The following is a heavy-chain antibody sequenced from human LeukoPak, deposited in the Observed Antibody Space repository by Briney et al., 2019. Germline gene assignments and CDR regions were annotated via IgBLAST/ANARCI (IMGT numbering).Heavy chain of an antibody. V-gene: IGHV3-23*01. CDR1: GFTFSSYA. CDR3: ANSRRGEFDY. Sequence: GGSLRLSCAASGFTFSSYAMSWVRQAPGKGLEWLTAISGSGGSTYYAVSVKGRFNISRDNSKNTLYLQMNSLRAEDTAVYYCANSRRGEFDYWGQGTLVTVSS. CDR2: ISGSGGST. D-gene: IGHD3-16*01. J-gene: IGHJ4*02.